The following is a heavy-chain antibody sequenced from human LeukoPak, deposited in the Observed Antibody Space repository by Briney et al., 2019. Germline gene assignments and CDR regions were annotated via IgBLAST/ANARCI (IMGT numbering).Heavy chain of an antibody. Sequence: GGSLRLSCAASGFTFSSYAMHWVRQAPGKGLEYVSAISSNGGSTYHANSVKGRFTISRDNSKNTLYLQMGSLRAEDMAVYYCARVGIVGAFFDYWGQGALVTVSS. CDR2: ISSNGGST. J-gene: IGHJ4*02. V-gene: IGHV3-64*01. CDR3: ARVGIVGAFFDY. CDR1: GFTFSSYA. D-gene: IGHD1-26*01.